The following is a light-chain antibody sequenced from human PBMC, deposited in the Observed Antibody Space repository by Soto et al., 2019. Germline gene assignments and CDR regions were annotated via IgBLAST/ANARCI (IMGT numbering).Light chain of an antibody. J-gene: IGKJ1*01. CDR1: QSISSW. V-gene: IGKV1-5*01. CDR2: DAS. Sequence: DIQMTQSPSTLSASVGDRVTITCRASQSISSWLAWYQQKPGKAPKLLIYDASSLESGVPSRFSGSGSGTEFTLTISSLQPDDFATYYSQQYNSDSPTFGQGTKVEIK. CDR3: QQYNSDSPT.